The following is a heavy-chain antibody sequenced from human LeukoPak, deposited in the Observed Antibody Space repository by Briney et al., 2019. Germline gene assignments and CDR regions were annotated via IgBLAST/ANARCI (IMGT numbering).Heavy chain of an antibody. CDR3: ARAYSGGDAFDI. CDR1: GYTFTGYY. CDR2: INPNSGGT. J-gene: IGHJ3*02. D-gene: IGHD4-11*01. Sequence: ASVKVSCKASGYTFTGYYMHWVRQAPGQGLEWMGWINPNSGGTNYAQKFQGRVTMTRDTSISTAYMELSRLRSDDTAVYYCARAYSGGDAFDIWGQGTMVTVSS. V-gene: IGHV1-2*02.